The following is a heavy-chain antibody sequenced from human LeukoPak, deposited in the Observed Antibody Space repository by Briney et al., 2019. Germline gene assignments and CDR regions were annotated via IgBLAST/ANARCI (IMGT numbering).Heavy chain of an antibody. CDR2: ISTSGDTI. Sequence: GGSLRLSCAASGFTFSSYEMNWVRQAPGKGLEWVSYISTSGDTIYYEDSVKGRFTISRDNAKNLLYLQMNSLRAEDTAVYYCARPPALNYWGQGTLVTVSS. J-gene: IGHJ4*02. V-gene: IGHV3-48*03. CDR3: ARPPALNY. D-gene: IGHD3-9*01. CDR1: GFTFSSYE.